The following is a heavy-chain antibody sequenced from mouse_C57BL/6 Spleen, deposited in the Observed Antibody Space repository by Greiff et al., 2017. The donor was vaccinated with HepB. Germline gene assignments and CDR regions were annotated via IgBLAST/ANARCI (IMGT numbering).Heavy chain of an antibody. J-gene: IGHJ2*01. CDR3: ARGYYGSSPYFDY. D-gene: IGHD1-1*01. CDR1: GYTFTTYP. CDR2: FHPYNDDT. V-gene: IGHV1-47*01. Sequence: VKLMESGAELVKPGASVKMSCKASGYTFTTYPIEWMKQNHGKSLEWIGNFHPYNDDTKYNEKFKGKATLTVEKSSSTVYLELSRLTSDDSAVYYCARGYYGSSPYFDYWGQGTTLTVSS.